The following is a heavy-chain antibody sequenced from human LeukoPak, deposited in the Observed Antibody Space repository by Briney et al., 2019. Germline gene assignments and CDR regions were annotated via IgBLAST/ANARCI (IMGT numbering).Heavy chain of an antibody. CDR1: GYTXTGYY. CDR2: INPNSGGT. D-gene: IGHD2-15*01. Sequence: ASVKVSCKASGYTXTGYYMHWVRQAPGQGLEWMGWINPNSGGTNYAQKFQGRVTMTRDTSISTAYMELSRLRSDDTAVYYCAKGKGSVVVVVAALYYFDYWGQGTLVTVSS. J-gene: IGHJ4*02. V-gene: IGHV1-2*02. CDR3: AKGKGSVVVVVAALYYFDY.